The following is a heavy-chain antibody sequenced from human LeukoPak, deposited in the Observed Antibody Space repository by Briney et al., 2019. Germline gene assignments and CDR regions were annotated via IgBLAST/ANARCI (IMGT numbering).Heavy chain of an antibody. Sequence: GGSLRLSCTASGFTFSTYSMNWFRQAPGKGLEWVSYISSSSTTIYYADSVKGRFTISRDNAKNSLYLQMNSLRAEDTAVYYCTRDRAFTMIRGVITNWFDPWGQGTQVTVSS. J-gene: IGHJ5*02. CDR2: ISSSSTTI. CDR3: TRDRAFTMIRGVITNWFDP. CDR1: GFTFSTYS. D-gene: IGHD3-10*01. V-gene: IGHV3-48*01.